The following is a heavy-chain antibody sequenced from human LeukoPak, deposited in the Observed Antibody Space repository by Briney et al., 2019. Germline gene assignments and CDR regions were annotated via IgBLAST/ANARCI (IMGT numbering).Heavy chain of an antibody. J-gene: IGHJ6*02. V-gene: IGHV3-7*03. Sequence: GGSLRPSCAASGFTFSSYWMNWARQAPGKGLEWVASINHNGNVNYYVDSVKGRFTISRDNAKNSLYLQMSNLRAEDTAVYFCARGGGLDVWGQGATVTVPS. CDR2: INHNGNVN. CDR3: ARGGGLDV. CDR1: GFTFSSYW. D-gene: IGHD3-16*01.